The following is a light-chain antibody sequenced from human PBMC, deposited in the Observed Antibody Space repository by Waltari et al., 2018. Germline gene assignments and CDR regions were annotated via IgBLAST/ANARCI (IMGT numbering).Light chain of an antibody. CDR3: QQRRNWPLT. CDR1: QSVTNY. Sequence: IVLTQSPAILSLSPGERASLSCRASQSVTNYLAWYQQKPGRAPRLLIYDTSNRATGVPARFSGSGFGTDFTLTISNLEPEDFAVYYCQQRRNWPLTFGGGTKVEIK. V-gene: IGKV3-11*01. CDR2: DTS. J-gene: IGKJ4*01.